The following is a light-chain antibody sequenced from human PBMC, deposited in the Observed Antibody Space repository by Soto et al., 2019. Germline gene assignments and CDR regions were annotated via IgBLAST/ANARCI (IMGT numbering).Light chain of an antibody. Sequence: QSVLTQPASVSGSPGQSITISCTGTSSDVGSYNLVSWYQQHPGKAPKLMIYEGSKRPSGVSNRFSGSTSGNTASLTISGLQAEDEADYYCCSYAGSIYVVFGGGTKLTVL. J-gene: IGLJ2*01. V-gene: IGLV2-23*01. CDR1: SSDVGSYNL. CDR3: CSYAGSIYVV. CDR2: EGS.